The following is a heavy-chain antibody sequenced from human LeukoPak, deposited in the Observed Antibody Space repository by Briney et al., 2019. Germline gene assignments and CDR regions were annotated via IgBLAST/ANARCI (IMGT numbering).Heavy chain of an antibody. CDR2: VKQDGSEK. V-gene: IGHV3-7*01. J-gene: IGHJ6*03. D-gene: IGHD6-13*01. Sequence: GGSLRLSCAASGFTFSSYWMSWVRQAPGKGLEWVANVKQDGSEKYYVDSVKGRFTISRDNAKNSLYLQMNSLRAEDTAVYYCARDKSSSWFHYYYYYMDVWGKGTTVTVSS. CDR1: GFTFSSYW. CDR3: ARDKSSSWFHYYYYYMDV.